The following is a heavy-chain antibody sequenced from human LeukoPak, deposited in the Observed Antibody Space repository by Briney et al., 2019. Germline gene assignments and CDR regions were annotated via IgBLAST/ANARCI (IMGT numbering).Heavy chain of an antibody. CDR1: GFTFSSYA. D-gene: IGHD1-26*01. V-gene: IGHV3-23*01. CDR3: AKDRLMVGATNGGGYYYGMDV. J-gene: IGHJ6*02. CDR2: ISGSGGST. Sequence: PGGSLRLSCAASGFTFSSYAMSWVRQAPGKGLEWVSAISGSGGSTYYADSVKGRFTISRDNSKNTLYLQMNSLRAEDTAVYYCAKDRLMVGATNGGGYYYGMDVWGQGTTVTVSS.